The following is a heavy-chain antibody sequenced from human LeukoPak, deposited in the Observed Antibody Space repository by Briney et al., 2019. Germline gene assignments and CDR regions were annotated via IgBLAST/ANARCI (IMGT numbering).Heavy chain of an antibody. Sequence: ASVKVSCKASGYTFTGYYMHWVRQAPGQGLEWMGRINPNSGGTNYAQKFQGRVTMTRDMSISTAYMELSRLRSDDTAVYYCARDRAAGDFDYWGQGTLVTFSS. J-gene: IGHJ4*02. V-gene: IGHV1-2*06. CDR2: INPNSGGT. CDR3: ARDRAAGDFDY. CDR1: GYTFTGYY. D-gene: IGHD6-13*01.